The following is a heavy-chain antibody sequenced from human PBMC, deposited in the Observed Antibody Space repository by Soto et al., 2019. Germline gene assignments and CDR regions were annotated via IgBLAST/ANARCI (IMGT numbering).Heavy chain of an antibody. D-gene: IGHD5-18*01. CDR3: AKDQGYSYGIDY. V-gene: IGHV3-30*18. J-gene: IGHJ4*02. Sequence: QVQLVESGGGVVQPGRSLRLSCAASGFTFSSYGMHWVRQAPGKGLEWVAVISYDGSNKYYADSVKGRFTISRDNSKNTLYLQMNSLRAEDTAVYYCAKDQGYSYGIDYWGQGTLVTVSS. CDR1: GFTFSSYG. CDR2: ISYDGSNK.